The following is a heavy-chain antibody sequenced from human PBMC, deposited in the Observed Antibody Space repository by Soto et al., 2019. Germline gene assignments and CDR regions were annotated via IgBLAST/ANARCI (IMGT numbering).Heavy chain of an antibody. V-gene: IGHV1-2*02. Sequence: QVQLVQSGAEVKKPGASVKVSCKASGYTFTGYYMHWVRQAPGQGLEWMGWINPNSGGTNYAQKLQGRVEMTSDTSISTAYRQLRRRRYVDTAVYYCARAPAITIFGVVVADYYYYYGMDVWGQGTTVTVSS. CDR1: GYTFTGYY. CDR3: ARAPAITIFGVVVADYYYYYGMDV. CDR2: INPNSGGT. J-gene: IGHJ6*02. D-gene: IGHD3-3*01.